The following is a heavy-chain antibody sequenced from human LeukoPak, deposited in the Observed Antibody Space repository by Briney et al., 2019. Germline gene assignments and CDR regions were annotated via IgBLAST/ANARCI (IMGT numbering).Heavy chain of an antibody. CDR2: IYYSGST. CDR1: GGSISSYY. Sequence: SETLSLTCTVSGGSISSYYWSWIRQPPGKGLEWIGYIYYSGSTNYNPSHKSRVTISVDTSKNQFSLKLNSVTAADTAVYYCARALGDSSSWYDWFDPWGQGTLVTVSS. CDR3: ARALGDSSSWYDWFDP. V-gene: IGHV4-59*01. D-gene: IGHD6-13*01. J-gene: IGHJ5*02.